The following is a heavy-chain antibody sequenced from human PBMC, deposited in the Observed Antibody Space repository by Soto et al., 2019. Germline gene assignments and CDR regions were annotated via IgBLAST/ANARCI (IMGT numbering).Heavy chain of an antibody. V-gene: IGHV3-23*01. CDR3: AKEGGVVVSDSRFDP. CDR1: GFTFISYA. CDR2: ISGRGDST. D-gene: IGHD2-21*01. Sequence: EVQLLESGGGLVQPGGSLRLSCAASGFTFISYAMIWVRQAPGKGLEWVSAISGRGDSTYYADSVKGRFTISRDNSKNMLFLQMNSLRADDTAVYYCAKEGGVVVSDSRFDPWGQGALVTVSS. J-gene: IGHJ5*02.